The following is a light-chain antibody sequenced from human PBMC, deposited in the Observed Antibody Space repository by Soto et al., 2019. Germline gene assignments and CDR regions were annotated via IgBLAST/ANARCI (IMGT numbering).Light chain of an antibody. Sequence: DIQMTHSPSTLSASVGDRVTITCRASQSISSWLAWYQQKPGKAPKLLIYKASSLESGVPSRFSGSGSGTEFTLTISSLQPDDFATYYCQQYNSYSWKFGQGTKVDI. J-gene: IGKJ1*01. V-gene: IGKV1-5*03. CDR3: QQYNSYSWK. CDR2: KAS. CDR1: QSISSW.